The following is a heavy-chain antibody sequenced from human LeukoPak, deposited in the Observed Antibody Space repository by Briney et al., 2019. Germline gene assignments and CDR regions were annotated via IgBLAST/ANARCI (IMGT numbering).Heavy chain of an antibody. V-gene: IGHV4-59*08. CDR2: IYYSGST. CDR1: GGSISSYY. D-gene: IGHD3-22*01. Sequence: SETLSLTCTVSGGSISSYYWSWIRQPPGKGLEWIGYIYYSGSTNYNPSLKSRVTISVDTSKNQFFLKLSSVTAADTAVYYCARSIYYYDSSGAFDIWGQGTMVTVSS. J-gene: IGHJ3*02. CDR3: ARSIYYYDSSGAFDI.